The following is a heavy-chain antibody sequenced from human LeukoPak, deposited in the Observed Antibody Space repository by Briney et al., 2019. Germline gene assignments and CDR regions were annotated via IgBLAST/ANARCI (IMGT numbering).Heavy chain of an antibody. CDR2: INPSGGST. V-gene: IGHV1-46*01. CDR1: GYTSTSYY. Sequence: ASVKVSCKASGYTSTSYYMHWVRQAPGQGLEWMGIINPSGGSTSYAQKFQGRVTMTRDTSTSTVYMELSSLRSEDTAVYYCARDPTDYYDSSGYSWPYDYWGQGTLVTVSS. D-gene: IGHD3-22*01. J-gene: IGHJ4*02. CDR3: ARDPTDYYDSSGYSWPYDY.